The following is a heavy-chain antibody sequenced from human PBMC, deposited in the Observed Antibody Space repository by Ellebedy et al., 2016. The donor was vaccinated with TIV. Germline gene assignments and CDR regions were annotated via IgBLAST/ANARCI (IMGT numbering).Heavy chain of an antibody. CDR3: ARDQWLGRAYYFDC. V-gene: IGHV3-48*02. CDR2: ISTSGSTV. D-gene: IGHD6-19*01. J-gene: IGHJ4*02. Sequence: GGSLRLSCAASGFTFSSYNMNWVRQAPGKGLEWVSYISTSGSTVYYADSAKGRFTISRDNAKNSLYLQMNSLTDEDTAVYFCARDQWLGRAYYFDCWGQGTLVTVSS. CDR1: GFTFSSYN.